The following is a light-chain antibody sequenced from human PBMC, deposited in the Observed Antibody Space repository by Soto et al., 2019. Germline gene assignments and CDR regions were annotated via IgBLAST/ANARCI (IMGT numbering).Light chain of an antibody. Sequence: QLVLTQPPSASGTPGQRVTISCSGSSSNIGSNSVYWYHQLPGTAPKLLISADDQRPSGVPDRFSGSKSGTSASLAISGLRSADEADYYCATWDDSLSGPVFGGGTKVTVL. CDR2: ADD. V-gene: IGLV1-47*02. CDR1: SSNIGSNS. CDR3: ATWDDSLSGPV. J-gene: IGLJ3*02.